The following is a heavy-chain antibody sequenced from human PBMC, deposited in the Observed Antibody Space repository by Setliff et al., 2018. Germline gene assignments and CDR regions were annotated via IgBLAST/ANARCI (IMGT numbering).Heavy chain of an antibody. J-gene: IGHJ2*01. CDR1: GYTFTSSD. CDR2: MNPERDNT. CDR3: ATGGGQYYDR. D-gene: IGHD3-16*01. V-gene: IGHV1-8*01. Sequence: ASVKVSCKTSGYTFTSSDINWVRQDTGQGLEWMGWMNPERDNTGYAQKFQGRVTMTRNTSISTAYMELSSLRPDDTALYYCATGGGQYYDRWGRGTLVTVSS.